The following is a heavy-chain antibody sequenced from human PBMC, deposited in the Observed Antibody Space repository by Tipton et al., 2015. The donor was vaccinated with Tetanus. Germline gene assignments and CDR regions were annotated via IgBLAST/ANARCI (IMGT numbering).Heavy chain of an antibody. CDR3: ARVRGYCSSTPCSGIDY. D-gene: IGHD2-2*01. CDR1: GFTFNTYW. V-gene: IGHV3-7*01. Sequence: GSLRLSCAASGFTFNTYWMTWVRQVPGKGLEWVANIKQDGGEKYCVDSVKGRFTISRDNARNSLYLQMNSLRAEDTAVYYCARVRGYCSSTPCSGIDYWGQGTLVTVSS. J-gene: IGHJ4*02. CDR2: IKQDGGEK.